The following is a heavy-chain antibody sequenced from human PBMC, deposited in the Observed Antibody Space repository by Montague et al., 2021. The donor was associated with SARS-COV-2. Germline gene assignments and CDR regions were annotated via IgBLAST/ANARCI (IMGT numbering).Heavy chain of an antibody. J-gene: IGHJ4*02. CDR3: TRHVHMTWPEPSPGFDY. D-gene: IGHD1-1*01. Sequence: SETLSLTCTVSGDSISSSSYNCCLLRHPPRKLLECIGSVHYSGRPYYQPSLKRRATIYVDTSKNQPSLKLSSVTAADTAVYYCTRHVHMTWPEPSPGFDYWGQGTLVTVSS. V-gene: IGHV4-39*01. CDR1: GDSISSSSYN. CDR2: VHYSGRP.